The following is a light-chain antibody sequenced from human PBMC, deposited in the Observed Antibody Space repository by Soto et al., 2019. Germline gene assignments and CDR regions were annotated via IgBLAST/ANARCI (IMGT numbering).Light chain of an antibody. J-gene: IGKJ5*01. CDR2: GAS. V-gene: IGKV3-15*01. CDR1: VSVRTD. Sequence: EIVRTHSADTLSLARVQRATLSCRASVSVRTDLAWYQQKPGQAPRLLIYGASTRAAGVPVRFSGSGSGSEFTLTIDTLQSEDFAVYYCQQYHNWLPITFGQGTRLEIK. CDR3: QQYHNWLPIT.